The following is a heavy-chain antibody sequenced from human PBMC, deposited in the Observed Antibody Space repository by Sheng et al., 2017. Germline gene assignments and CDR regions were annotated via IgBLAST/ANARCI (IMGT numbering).Heavy chain of an antibody. CDR3: ARDRYDFWSGYYFDY. D-gene: IGHD3-3*01. J-gene: IGHJ4*02. CDR1: GFTFNSYW. V-gene: IGHV3-74*01. Sequence: EVQLVESGGGLVQPGGSLRLSCVVSGFTFNSYWMHWVRQAPGKGLVWVSRINSDGSTTNYADSVKGRFTISRDNAKNTLSLQMNSLRVEDTAVYYCARDRYDFWSGYYFDYWGQGTLVTVSS. CDR2: INSDGSTT.